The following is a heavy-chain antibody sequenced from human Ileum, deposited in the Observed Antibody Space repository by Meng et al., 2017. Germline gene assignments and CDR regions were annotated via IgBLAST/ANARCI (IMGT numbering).Heavy chain of an antibody. CDR2: IYYSGST. CDR3: ARSSTSPASYFFDY. D-gene: IGHD6-6*01. V-gene: IGHV4-61*01. J-gene: IGHJ4*02. Sequence: QGQLQESGPRLVRLSETLSLACTVSGGSVSSGSYYWSWIRQPPGKGLEWIGHIYYSGSTNYNPSLKSRVTISVDMSKNQFSLKLNSVTAADTAIYFCARSSTSPASYFFDYWGQGTLVTVSS. CDR1: GGSVSSGSYY.